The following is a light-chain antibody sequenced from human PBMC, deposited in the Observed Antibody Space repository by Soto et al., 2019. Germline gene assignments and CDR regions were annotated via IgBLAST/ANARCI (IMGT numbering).Light chain of an antibody. CDR1: QTVSSY. V-gene: IGKV3-20*01. J-gene: IGKJ5*01. CDR3: QQYGTSPIT. Sequence: ENVLTQSPCTLSLSPGERATLSCRASQTVSSYLTWYQQRPGQAPRLLIYGASKRATGIPDRFSGSGSGTDFTLTISRLEPEDFALSYCQQYGTSPITFGQGTRLEIK. CDR2: GAS.